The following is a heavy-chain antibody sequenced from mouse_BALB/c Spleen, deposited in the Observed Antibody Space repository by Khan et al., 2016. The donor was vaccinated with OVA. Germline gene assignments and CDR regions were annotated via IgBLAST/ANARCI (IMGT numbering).Heavy chain of an antibody. CDR2: IYPGNNDT. J-gene: IGHJ3*01. V-gene: IGHV1-5*01. D-gene: IGHD1-1*01. Sequence: VQLQQSGTVLARPGTSVRISRQASGYIFTSYFIHWVKQRPGQGLEWIGSIYPGNNDTNYNQKFKDKAKLTSVPSASTAYMDFSSLTNEDSAVFCCARAGYGAFAFWGQGTLVTVSA. CDR1: GYIFTSYF. CDR3: ARAGYGAFAF.